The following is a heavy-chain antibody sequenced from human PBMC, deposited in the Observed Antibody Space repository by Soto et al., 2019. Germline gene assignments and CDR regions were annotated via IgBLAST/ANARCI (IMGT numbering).Heavy chain of an antibody. CDR2: ISSTVSRTTSTI. D-gene: IGHD6-13*01. Sequence: GGSLRLSCAASGFTFSTYSMNWVRQAPGKGLEWVSYISSTVSRTTSTIYYADSVKGRLTVSRDDAKNSVYLQMNSLREEDTAVYYCVRGAAGGRTFWDWGQGTLVTVSS. V-gene: IGHV3-48*02. CDR3: VRGAAGGRTFWD. J-gene: IGHJ4*02. CDR1: GFTFSTYS.